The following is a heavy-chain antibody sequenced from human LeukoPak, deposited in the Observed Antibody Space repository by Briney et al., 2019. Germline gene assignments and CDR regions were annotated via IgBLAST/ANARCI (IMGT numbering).Heavy chain of an antibody. CDR2: IYADGSS. CDR3: ARGYYYRT. V-gene: IGHV4-61*02. D-gene: IGHD3-10*01. CDR1: GGSVGSDKSY. Sequence: SSETLSLTCPVSGGSVGSDKSYWNWIRQPPGKGLEWIGRIYADGSSTYNPSLKSRVTILVDTSKNQFSLRLSAMTAADTAVYYCARGYYYRTWGLGTLVTVSS. J-gene: IGHJ4*02.